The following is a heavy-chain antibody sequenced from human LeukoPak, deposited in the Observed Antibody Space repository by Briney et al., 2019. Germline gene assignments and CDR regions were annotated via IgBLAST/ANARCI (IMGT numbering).Heavy chain of an antibody. CDR1: GFTFSDYY. CDR3: AREEDYDSSGYYPPFDY. D-gene: IGHD3-22*01. CDR2: ISSSGSTI. J-gene: IGHJ4*02. V-gene: IGHV3-11*01. Sequence: KPGGSLRLSCAASGFTFSDYYMSWIRQAPGKGLEWVSYISSSGSTIYYADSVKGRFTISRDNAKNSLYLQMNSLRAEDTAVYYCAREEDYDSSGYYPPFDYWGQGTLVTVSS.